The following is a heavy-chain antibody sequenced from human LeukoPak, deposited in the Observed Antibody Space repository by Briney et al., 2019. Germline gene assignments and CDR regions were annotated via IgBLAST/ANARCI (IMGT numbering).Heavy chain of an antibody. D-gene: IGHD2-2*01. J-gene: IGHJ3*02. V-gene: IGHV1-18*01. CDR1: GYIFSSYG. CDR2: INTYNGNT. CDR3: ARGPALFFDI. Sequence: GASVKVSCKASGYIFSSYGISWVRQAPGQGLEWMGWINTYNGNTNYAQKLQGRVIVTTDTSTTTAYMELRSLRSDDTAVYYCARGPALFFDIWGQGTMVTVSS.